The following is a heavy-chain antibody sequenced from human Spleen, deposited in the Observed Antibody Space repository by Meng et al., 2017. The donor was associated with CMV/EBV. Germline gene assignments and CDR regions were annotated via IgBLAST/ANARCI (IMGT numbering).Heavy chain of an antibody. CDR2: IYYSGST. J-gene: IGHJ6*02. D-gene: IGHD1-26*01. V-gene: IGHV4-59*12. Sequence: GSLRLSCTVSGGSISSYYWSWIRQPPGKGLEWIGYIYYSGSTNYNPSLKSRVTISVDTSKNQFSLKLSSVTAADTAVYYCARESGSCYVGCYYGMDVWGQGTTVTVSS. CDR1: GGSISSYY. CDR3: ARESGSCYVGCYYGMDV.